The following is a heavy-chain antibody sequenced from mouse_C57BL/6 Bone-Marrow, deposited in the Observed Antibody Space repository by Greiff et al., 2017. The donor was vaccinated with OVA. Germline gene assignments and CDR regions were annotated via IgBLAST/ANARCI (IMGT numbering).Heavy chain of an antibody. Sequence: QVQLQQSGPELVQPGASVKISCKASGYAFSSSWMNWVKQRPGKGLEWIGRIYPGDGDTTYNGKLKGQATLTADKSSSTAYMQLSSLTSEDSAVYFCARCYGSSYELDYWGQGTTLTVSS. CDR1: GYAFSSSW. CDR3: ARCYGSSYELDY. D-gene: IGHD1-1*01. V-gene: IGHV1-82*01. J-gene: IGHJ2*01. CDR2: IYPGDGDT.